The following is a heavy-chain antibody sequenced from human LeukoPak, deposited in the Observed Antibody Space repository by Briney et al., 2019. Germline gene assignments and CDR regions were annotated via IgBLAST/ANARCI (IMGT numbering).Heavy chain of an antibody. D-gene: IGHD1-20*01. CDR1: GLTFSSYW. CDR3: ARDSDNWAFDY. Sequence: GALRLSCVVSGLTFSSYWMTWVRQAPGKGLEWVANIKQDGSEKYYVDSVKGRFTISRDNAKNSLYLQMNSLRAEDTAVYYCARDSDNWAFDYWGQGTLVTVSS. CDR2: IKQDGSEK. J-gene: IGHJ4*02. V-gene: IGHV3-7*01.